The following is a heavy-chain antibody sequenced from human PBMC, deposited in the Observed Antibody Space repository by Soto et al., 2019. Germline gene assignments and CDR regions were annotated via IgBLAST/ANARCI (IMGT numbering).Heavy chain of an antibody. CDR3: ARDDCSGGSCSHDY. J-gene: IGHJ4*02. CDR2: IYHSGST. V-gene: IGHV4-59*12. D-gene: IGHD2-15*01. CDR1: GGSISSYY. Sequence: SETLSLTCTVSGGSISSYYWSWIRQPPGKGLEWIGKIYHSGSTNYNPSLKSRVTISVDTSKNQFSLKLSSVTAADTAVYYCARDDCSGGSCSHDYWGQGTLVTVSS.